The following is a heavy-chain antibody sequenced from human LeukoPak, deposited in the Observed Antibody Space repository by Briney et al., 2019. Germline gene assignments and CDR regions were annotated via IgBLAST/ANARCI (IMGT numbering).Heavy chain of an antibody. J-gene: IGHJ4*02. Sequence: GASVKVSCKASGYTFTSYAMNWVRQAPGQGLEWMGWISAYNGNTNYAQKLQGRVTMTTDTSTSTAYMELRSLRSDDTAVYYCARDPWDYYDSRRRLPFDYWGQGTLVTVSS. CDR3: ARDPWDYYDSRRRLPFDY. CDR1: GYTFTSYA. V-gene: IGHV1-18*01. CDR2: ISAYNGNT. D-gene: IGHD3-22*01.